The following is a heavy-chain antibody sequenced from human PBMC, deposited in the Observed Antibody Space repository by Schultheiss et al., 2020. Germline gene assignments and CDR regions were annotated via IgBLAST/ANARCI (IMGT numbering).Heavy chain of an antibody. D-gene: IGHD3-10*01. CDR2: IYYSGST. Sequence: SETLSLTCTVSGGSVSSGSYYWSWIRQPPGKGLEWIGYIYYSGSTNYNPSLKSRVTMSVDTSKNQASLKLSSVTAADTAVYYCARGGFGWYDPWGQGTLVTVSS. V-gene: IGHV4-61*01. CDR1: GGSVSSGSYY. J-gene: IGHJ5*02. CDR3: ARGGFGWYDP.